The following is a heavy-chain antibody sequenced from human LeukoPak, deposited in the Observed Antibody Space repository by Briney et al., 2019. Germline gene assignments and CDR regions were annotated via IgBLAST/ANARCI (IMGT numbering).Heavy chain of an antibody. Sequence: GGSLRLSCAASGFTFSSYSMNWVRQAPGKGLEWVSSISSSSSYIYYADSVKGRFAISRDNAKNSLYLQMNSLRAEDTAVYYCARDVTLGNFDYWGQGILVIVSS. D-gene: IGHD3-16*01. V-gene: IGHV3-21*01. CDR3: ARDVTLGNFDY. CDR2: ISSSSSYI. CDR1: GFTFSSYS. J-gene: IGHJ4*02.